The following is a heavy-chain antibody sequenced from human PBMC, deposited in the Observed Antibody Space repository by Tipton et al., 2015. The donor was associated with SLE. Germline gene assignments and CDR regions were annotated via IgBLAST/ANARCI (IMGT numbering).Heavy chain of an antibody. CDR1: GFIFSSYD. Sequence: SLRLSCAASGFIFSSYDMSWVRQAPGKGLEWVSAISGSGGSTYYAASVKGRFTISRNNSKNTLYLQMNMRRAEDTAVYYCAEGGWGTPQTDAFDIWGQGTMVTVSS. CDR3: AEGGWGTPQTDAFDI. J-gene: IGHJ3*02. CDR2: ISGSGGST. V-gene: IGHV3-23*01. D-gene: IGHD6-19*01.